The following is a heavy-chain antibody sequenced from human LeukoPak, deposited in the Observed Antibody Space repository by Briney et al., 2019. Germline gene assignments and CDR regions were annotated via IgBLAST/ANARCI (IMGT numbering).Heavy chain of an antibody. J-gene: IGHJ4*02. V-gene: IGHV3-23*01. CDR2: IIDSGNSI. Sequence: GGPLRLSCAASGFTFSSCAMSWVRQAPGKGLEWVSTIIDSGNSIYYADSAEGRFTISRDNSKNTLYLQMNSLRAGDTAVYYCAKDPIFSGSYGVFDYWGLGTLVTASS. CDR1: GFTFSSCA. CDR3: AKDPIFSGSYGVFDY. D-gene: IGHD1-26*01.